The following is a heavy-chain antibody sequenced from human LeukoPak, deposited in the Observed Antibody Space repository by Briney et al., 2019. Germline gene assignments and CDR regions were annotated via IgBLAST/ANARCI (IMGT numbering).Heavy chain of an antibody. CDR1: GFTFSNYG. CDR2: ITGSGGST. Sequence: PGGTLRLSCAASGFTFSNYGMNWVRQAPGKGLEWVSGITGSGGSTYYADSVKGRFTISRDNSKNTLYLQMNSLRAEDTAVYYCAKDGASYSSGWFDIWGQGTMVTVSS. J-gene: IGHJ3*02. V-gene: IGHV3-23*01. CDR3: AKDGASYSSGWFDI. D-gene: IGHD6-19*01.